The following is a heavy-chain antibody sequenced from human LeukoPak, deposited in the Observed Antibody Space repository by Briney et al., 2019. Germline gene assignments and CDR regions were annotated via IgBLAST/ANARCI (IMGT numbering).Heavy chain of an antibody. CDR1: GYTFTSYY. D-gene: IGHD3-9*01. Sequence: ASVKVSCKASGYTFTSYYMHWVRQAPGQGLEWMGIINPSVGSTSYAQKFQGRFTMTRDMSTSTVYMELSSLRSEDTAGYSCPRDRDYLALTRYIAWYYHSFDPWGQGTLVTVSS. J-gene: IGHJ5*02. V-gene: IGHV1-46*01. CDR3: PRDRDYLALTRYIAWYYHSFDP. CDR2: INPSVGST.